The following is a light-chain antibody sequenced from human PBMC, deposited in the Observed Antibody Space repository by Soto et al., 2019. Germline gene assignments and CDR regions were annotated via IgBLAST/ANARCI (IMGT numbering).Light chain of an antibody. J-gene: IGKJ1*01. V-gene: IGKV1-5*01. Sequence: DIQMTQSPSTLSASVGDRVTITCRASQSISSWLAWYQRKPGTAPKLLIFDASILESGVPSRFSGSGSGTEFTLTISSLQPDDFATYYCQQYDSHLWTFGQGTKVDIK. CDR1: QSISSW. CDR3: QQYDSHLWT. CDR2: DAS.